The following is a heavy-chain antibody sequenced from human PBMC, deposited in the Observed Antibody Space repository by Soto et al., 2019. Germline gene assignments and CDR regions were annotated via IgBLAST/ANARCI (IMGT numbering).Heavy chain of an antibody. V-gene: IGHV3-23*01. D-gene: IGHD3-16*02. J-gene: IGHJ4*02. Sequence: EVQLLESGGGLVQPGGSLRLSCAASGFTFSSYAMSWVRQAPGKGLEWVSAISGSGGSTYYADSVKGRFTISRDNSKNTLYLQINSLRAEDTAVYYCAKPRGSYRYVFDYWGQGTLVTVSS. CDR3: AKPRGSYRYVFDY. CDR1: GFTFSSYA. CDR2: ISGSGGST.